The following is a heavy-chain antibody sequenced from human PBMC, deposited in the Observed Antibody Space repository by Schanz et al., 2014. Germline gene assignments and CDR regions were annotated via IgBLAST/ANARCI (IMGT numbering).Heavy chain of an antibody. D-gene: IGHD2-15*01. CDR3: ARDAVALVPEYFMDV. J-gene: IGHJ6*03. Sequence: VQLVESGGGLVQPGGSLRLSCAASGFTFTTYAMTWVRQAPGKGLEWVALVWSDGNTKYYVDSVKGRFTISRDNSMNTLHLQMDGLRVEDTAVYYCARDAVALVPEYFMDVWGKGTPVTVSS. CDR2: VWSDGNTK. CDR1: GFTFTTYA. V-gene: IGHV3-33*08.